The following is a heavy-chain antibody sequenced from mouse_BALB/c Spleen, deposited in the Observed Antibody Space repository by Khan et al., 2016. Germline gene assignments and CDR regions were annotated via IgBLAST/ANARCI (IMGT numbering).Heavy chain of an antibody. CDR2: ISYSGST. CDR3: ARPLLRLYSFDY. J-gene: IGHJ2*01. Sequence: EVQLQESGPGLVKPSQSLSLTCTVTGYSITSDYAWNWIRQFPGNKLEWMGYISYSGSTSYNPSLKSRISITRDKSKNQFFLQLNSVTTEDTATYYCARPLLRLYSFDYWGQGTTLTVSS. CDR1: GYSITSDYA. D-gene: IGHD1-2*01. V-gene: IGHV3-2*02.